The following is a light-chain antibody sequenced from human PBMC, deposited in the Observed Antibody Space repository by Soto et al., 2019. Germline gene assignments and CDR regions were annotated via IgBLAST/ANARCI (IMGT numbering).Light chain of an antibody. J-gene: IGKJ3*01. CDR1: QSVRSGH. V-gene: IGKV3-20*01. CDR3: HQYGRSASSIT. CDR2: DAS. Sequence: ESVLTQSPGTLSLSPGDRATLSCRAIQSVRSGHLAWYQQKPGQAPRLVIYDASTRATGIPDRFSGGGSGTDFTLTISRVEPEDFAVYYCHQYGRSASSITFGPGTKLEIK.